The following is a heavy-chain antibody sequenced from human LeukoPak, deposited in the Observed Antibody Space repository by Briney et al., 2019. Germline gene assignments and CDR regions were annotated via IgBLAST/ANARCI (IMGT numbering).Heavy chain of an antibody. CDR1: GGSISSNY. CDR2: INHSGST. J-gene: IGHJ5*02. D-gene: IGHD2-2*01. V-gene: IGHV4-34*01. Sequence: SETLSLTCTVSGGSISSNYWSWIRQPPGKGLEWIGEINHSGSTNYNPSLKSRVTISVDTSKNQFSLKLSSVTAADTAVYYCARIVVVPAAPKQTGRFDPWGQGTLVTVSS. CDR3: ARIVVVPAAPKQTGRFDP.